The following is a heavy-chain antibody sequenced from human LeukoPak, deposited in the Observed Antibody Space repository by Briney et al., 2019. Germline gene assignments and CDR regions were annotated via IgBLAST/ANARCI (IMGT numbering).Heavy chain of an antibody. CDR1: GVSFSGYY. Sequence: SETLSLTCAVYGVSFSGYYWSWIRQPPGKGLEWLGEINHSGSTNYNPSLKSRVTISVDTSKNQFPLKLSSVTAADTAVYYCAITIFEVVLSSRFEYWGQGTLVTVSS. J-gene: IGHJ4*02. V-gene: IGHV4-34*01. CDR3: AITIFEVVLSSRFEY. CDR2: INHSGST. D-gene: IGHD3-3*01.